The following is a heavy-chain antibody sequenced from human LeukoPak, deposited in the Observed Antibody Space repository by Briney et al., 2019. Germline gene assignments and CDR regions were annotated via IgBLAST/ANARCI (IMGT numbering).Heavy chain of an antibody. Sequence: SQTLSLTCTVSGGSISSGSYYWSWFRQPAEKGLEWIGRIYTSGSTYYNPSLKSRVTISADTSKNQFSLNVSSVTAADTAVYYCARATSSYLYYMDVWGKGTTVTISS. CDR2: IYTSGST. D-gene: IGHD5-12*01. V-gene: IGHV4-61*02. CDR1: GGSISSGSYY. J-gene: IGHJ6*03. CDR3: ARATSSYLYYMDV.